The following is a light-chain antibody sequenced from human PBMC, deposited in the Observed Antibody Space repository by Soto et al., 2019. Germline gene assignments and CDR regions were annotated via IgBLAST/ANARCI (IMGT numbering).Light chain of an antibody. V-gene: IGLV2-14*01. CDR1: TNDVGGYNY. CDR2: EVS. Sequence: QSALTQPASVSGSPGQSITISCTGTTNDVGGYNYVSWYQQHPGKAPKRLIFEVSSRPSGVSNRFSGSKSGNTASLTISALQAEDEADYFCNSYSSSTSLPYVFGTGTKLTVL. CDR3: NSYSSSTSLPYV. J-gene: IGLJ1*01.